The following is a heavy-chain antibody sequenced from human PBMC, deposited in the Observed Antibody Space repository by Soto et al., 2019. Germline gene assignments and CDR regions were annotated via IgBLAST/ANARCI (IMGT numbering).Heavy chain of an antibody. CDR2: INAGNGNT. J-gene: IGHJ6*02. CDR1: GGTFSSYA. V-gene: IGHV1-3*01. CDR3: ARKLGGYYYYGMDV. D-gene: IGHD3-10*01. Sequence: ASVKVSCKASGGTFSSYAMHWVRQAPGQRLEWMGWINAGNGNTKYSQKFQGRVTITRDTSASTAYMELSSLRSEDTAVYYCARKLGGYYYYGMDVWGQGTTVTVSS.